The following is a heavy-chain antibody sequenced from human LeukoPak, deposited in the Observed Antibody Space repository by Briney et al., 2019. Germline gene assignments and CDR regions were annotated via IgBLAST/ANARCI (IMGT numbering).Heavy chain of an antibody. Sequence: GGSLRLSCAASGFTFSIDSMNWVRQAPGKGLEWVSSISSSSSYIYYADSVKGRFTISRDTAKNSLYLQMNSLRAEDTAVYYCARDRTPSYFDYWGQGTLVTVSS. CDR3: ARDRTPSYFDY. V-gene: IGHV3-21*01. CDR1: GFTFSIDS. J-gene: IGHJ4*02. CDR2: ISSSSSYI.